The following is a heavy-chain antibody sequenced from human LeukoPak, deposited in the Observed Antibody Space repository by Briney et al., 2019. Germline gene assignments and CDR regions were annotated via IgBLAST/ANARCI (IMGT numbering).Heavy chain of an antibody. CDR3: AKGASVWFYFFDY. J-gene: IGHJ4*02. Sequence: PSGTLSLTCGVSGGSITNTNYWTWVRQPPGKGLEWVSAISGSGGSIYYADSVKGRFTISRDNSKDTLYLQMNSLRVEDTAVYYCAKGASVWFYFFDYWGQGTLVTVSS. CDR2: ISGSGGSI. CDR1: GGSITNTNY. V-gene: IGHV3-23*01. D-gene: IGHD6-19*01.